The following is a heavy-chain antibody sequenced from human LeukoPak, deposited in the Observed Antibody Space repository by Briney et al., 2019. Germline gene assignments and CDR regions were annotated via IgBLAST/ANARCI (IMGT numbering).Heavy chain of an antibody. CDR1: GFTFXXXX. J-gene: IGHJ3*02. D-gene: IGHD5-18*01. Sequence: GGXLRLSCAASGFTFXXXXXXWVRQAPGXXXXXXXXXXSSSGXXXXADSVKXRXXXXXDNAKNSLYLQMNSLRAEDTAVYYCARDTGYYSYAKRDAFHIWGQGTMVTVSS. CDR2: XXSSSGXX. CDR3: ARDTGYYSYAKRDAFHI. V-gene: IGHV3-21*01.